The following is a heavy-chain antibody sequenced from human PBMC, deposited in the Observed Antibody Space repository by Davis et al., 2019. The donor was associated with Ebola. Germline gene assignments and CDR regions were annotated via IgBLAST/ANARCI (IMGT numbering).Heavy chain of an antibody. CDR3: ARESGSGWSPFDY. CDR2: ISPYNGNT. Sequence: ASVKVSCKAPGYTFTSYGISWVRQAPGQGLEWMGWISPYNGNTNSAQKLQGRVTMTTDTSTNTAYMDLRSLRSDDTAVYYCARESGSGWSPFDYWGQGTLVTVSS. V-gene: IGHV1-18*01. J-gene: IGHJ4*02. D-gene: IGHD6-19*01. CDR1: GYTFTSYG.